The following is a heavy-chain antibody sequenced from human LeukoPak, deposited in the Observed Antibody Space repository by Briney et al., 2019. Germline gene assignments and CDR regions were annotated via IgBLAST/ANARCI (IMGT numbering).Heavy chain of an antibody. J-gene: IGHJ6*02. CDR3: ARNTPSLSTNGMDV. CDR2: ISGGSTST. CDR1: GFTFSRYS. D-gene: IGHD3-3*02. Sequence: GGSLRLSCAVSGFTFSRYSMNWVRQAPGKGLEWVSVISGGSTSTFYADSVEGRFTISRDNAKNSLYLQMDSLRAEDTAVYYCARNTPSLSTNGMDVWGQGTTVTVSS. V-gene: IGHV3-21*01.